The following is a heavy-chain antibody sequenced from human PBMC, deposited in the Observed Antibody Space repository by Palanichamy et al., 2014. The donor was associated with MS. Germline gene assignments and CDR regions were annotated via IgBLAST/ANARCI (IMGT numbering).Heavy chain of an antibody. CDR2: TYYRSNWNN. CDR1: GDSVFSKSAA. D-gene: IGHD3-22*01. CDR3: ARGRDGSSYYDY. Sequence: QVQLQQSGPGLVKPSQTLSLTCAISGDSVFSKSAAWNWIRQSPSRGLEWLGRTYYRSNWNNDYALSVKSRMTINPDTSKNLFSLQLSSVTPEDTAVYYCARGRDGSSYYDYWGQGTLVTVSS. V-gene: IGHV6-1*01. J-gene: IGHJ4*02.